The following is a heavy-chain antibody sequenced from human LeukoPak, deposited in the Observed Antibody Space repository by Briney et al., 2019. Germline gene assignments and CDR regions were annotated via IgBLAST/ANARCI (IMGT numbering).Heavy chain of an antibody. V-gene: IGHV3-64*01. D-gene: IGHD2-21*02. CDR3: AKDRVYCGGDCYTYYFDY. CDR1: GFTFSSYA. Sequence: GGSLRLSCAASGFTFSSYAMHWVRQAPGKGLEYVSAISSNGGSTYYANSVKGRFTISRDNSKNTLYLQMNSLRAEDTAVYYCAKDRVYCGGDCYTYYFDYWGQGTLVTVSS. J-gene: IGHJ4*02. CDR2: ISSNGGST.